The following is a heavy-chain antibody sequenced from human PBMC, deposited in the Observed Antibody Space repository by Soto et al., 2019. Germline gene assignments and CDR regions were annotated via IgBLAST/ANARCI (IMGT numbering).Heavy chain of an antibody. D-gene: IGHD2-21*02. CDR1: GFSLSSGYF. J-gene: IGHJ4*02. CDR2: MYHSGNT. Sequence: PSETLSLTCSVSGFSLSSGYFWGWIRQPPGKGLEWIGSMYHSGNTYYNPSFKSRATISVDTSKNQFSLKLISVTAADTAMYYCAGAPRGDWSLDYRGQGTLVTVSS. V-gene: IGHV4-38-2*02. CDR3: AGAPRGDWSLDY.